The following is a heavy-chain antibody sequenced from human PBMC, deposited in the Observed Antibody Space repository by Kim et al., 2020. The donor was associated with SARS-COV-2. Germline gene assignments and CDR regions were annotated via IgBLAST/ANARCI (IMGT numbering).Heavy chain of an antibody. D-gene: IGHD3-10*01. J-gene: IGHJ6*02. CDR2: ISSSSSYI. V-gene: IGHV3-21*01. Sequence: GGSLRLSCAASGFTFSSYSMNWVRQAPGKGLEWVSSISSSSSYIYYADSVKGRFTISRDNAKNSLYLQMNSLRAEDTAVYYCARALLLWFGELAGGEGYYGMDVWGQGTTVTVSS. CDR1: GFTFSSYS. CDR3: ARALLLWFGELAGGEGYYGMDV.